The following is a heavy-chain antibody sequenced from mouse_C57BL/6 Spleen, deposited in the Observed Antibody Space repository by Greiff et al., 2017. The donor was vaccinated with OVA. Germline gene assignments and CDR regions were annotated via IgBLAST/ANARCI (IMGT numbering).Heavy chain of an antibody. D-gene: IGHD2-4*01. V-gene: IGHV3-6*01. CDR2: IRYDGSN. J-gene: IGHJ3*01. CDR1: GYSITSGYY. Sequence: EVKLQESGPGLVKPSQSLSLTCSVTGYSITSGYYWNWIRQFPGNKLEWMGYIRYDGSNNYNPSLKNRISITRDTSKNQFFLKLNSVTTEDTATYYCARDGYYDYDAWFAYWGQGTLVTVSA. CDR3: ARDGYYDYDAWFAY.